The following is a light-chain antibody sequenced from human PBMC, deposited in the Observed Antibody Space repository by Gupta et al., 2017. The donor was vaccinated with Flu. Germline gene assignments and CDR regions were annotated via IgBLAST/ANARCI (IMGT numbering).Light chain of an antibody. V-gene: IGLV3-21*02. CDR3: RVWDNSSGPRWV. CDR1: DIGSNN. Sequence: GTDIGSNNVHWYHQKLAQAPVMLVYDDRDRRSGVPARFSGSNPGNTATLTISGVEAGDEADYYCRVWDNSSGPRWVFGGGTKLTVL. CDR2: DDR. J-gene: IGLJ3*02.